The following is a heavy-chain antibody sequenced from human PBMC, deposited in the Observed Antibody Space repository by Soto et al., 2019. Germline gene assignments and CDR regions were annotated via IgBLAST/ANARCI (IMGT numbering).Heavy chain of an antibody. CDR2: IYYSGST. CDR1: GGSIISYY. J-gene: IGHJ4*02. V-gene: IGHV4-59*01. Sequence: PSETLSLTCTVSGGSIISYYWSWIRQPPGKGLEWIGYIYYSGSTNYNTSLKSRVTISVDTSKNQFSLKLSSVTAADTAVYYCARGLNYDFWSGSLADYWGQGSLVTVSS. CDR3: ARGLNYDFWSGSLADY. D-gene: IGHD3-3*01.